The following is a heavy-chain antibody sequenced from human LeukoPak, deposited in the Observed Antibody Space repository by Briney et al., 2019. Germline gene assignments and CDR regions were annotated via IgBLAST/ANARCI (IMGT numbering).Heavy chain of an antibody. V-gene: IGHV4-34*01. CDR2: IDPSGNT. J-gene: IGHJ4*02. Sequence: SETLSLTCVVYGASFSGYYWSWVRQPPGKGLGWIGQIDPSGNTNYNPPLKSRVTISGDTSKNQFSLKLSSVTAADTAVYYCARHGGYYFDYRGQGSLVTVSS. CDR3: ARHGGYYFDY. D-gene: IGHD3-16*01. CDR1: GASFSGYY.